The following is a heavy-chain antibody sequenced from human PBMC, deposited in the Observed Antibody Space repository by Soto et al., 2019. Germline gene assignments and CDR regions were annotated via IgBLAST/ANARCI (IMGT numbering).Heavy chain of an antibody. D-gene: IGHD5-12*01. CDR1: GYSFTSYW. V-gene: IGHV5-51*01. J-gene: IGHJ6*02. Sequence: GESLKISCKGSGYSFTSYWIGWVRQMPGKGLEWMGIIYPGDSDNRYSPSFQGQVTISADKSISTAYLQWSSLKASDTATYYCARLCRDGYNSGSYYGMEVWGQGTTVTVSS. CDR2: IYPGDSDN. CDR3: ARLCRDGYNSGSYYGMEV.